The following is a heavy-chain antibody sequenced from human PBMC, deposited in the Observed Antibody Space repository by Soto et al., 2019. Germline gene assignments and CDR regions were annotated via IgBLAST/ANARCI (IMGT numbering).Heavy chain of an antibody. V-gene: IGHV3-23*01. CDR2: VSANGDYA. J-gene: IGHJ4*02. CDR1: GFTFSNYA. Sequence: EVQILESGGGLVQPGGSLRLSCAASGFTFSNYAMTWVRQAPGRGLEWVSAVSANGDYAYYADSVKGRFTISRDNSKNTLYLQMDSLRAEDTAVYYCAKVPSQYIWGSYLRYYDYWGQGTVVTVSS. CDR3: AKVPSQYIWGSYLRYYDY. D-gene: IGHD3-16*02.